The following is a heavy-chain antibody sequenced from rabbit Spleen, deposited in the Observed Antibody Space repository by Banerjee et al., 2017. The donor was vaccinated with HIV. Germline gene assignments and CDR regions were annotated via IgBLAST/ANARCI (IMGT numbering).Heavy chain of an antibody. CDR2: IYTGDDDT. J-gene: IGHJ4*01. CDR3: ARGSSSGDTAYRDYFKL. CDR1: GFSFSNNYW. Sequence: QSLEESGGGLVQPEGSLTLTCTVSGFSFSNNYWMCWVRQAPGKGLEWIGCIYTGDDDTYNASWAKGRFTISKTSSTPVTLQMTSLTAADTATYFCARGSSSGDTAYRDYFKLWGPGTLVTVS. D-gene: IGHD1-1*01. V-gene: IGHV1S40*01.